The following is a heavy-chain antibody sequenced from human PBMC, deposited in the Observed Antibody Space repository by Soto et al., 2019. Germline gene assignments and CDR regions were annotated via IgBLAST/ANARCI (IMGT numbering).Heavy chain of an antibody. CDR2: INHSGST. D-gene: IGHD3-10*01. V-gene: IGHV4-34*01. CDR3: ARGHPYYYGSGSRKFDY. J-gene: IGHJ4*02. Sequence: ASETLSLTCAVYGGSFSGYYWSWIRQPPGKGLEWIGEINHSGSTNYNPSLKSRVTISVDTSKNQFSLKLSSVTAADTAVYYCARGHPYYYGSGSRKFDYWGQGTLVTVSS. CDR1: GGSFSGYY.